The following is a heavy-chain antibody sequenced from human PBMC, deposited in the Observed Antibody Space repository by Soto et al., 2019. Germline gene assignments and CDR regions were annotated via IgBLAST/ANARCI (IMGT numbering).Heavy chain of an antibody. CDR2: MNPNSGNT. CDR1: GYTFTSYD. V-gene: IGHV1-8*01. Sequence: ASVKVSCKASGYTFTSYDINWVRQATGQGLEWMGWMNPNSGNTGYAQKFQGRVTMTRNTSISTAYMELSSLRSEDTAVYYCARGLSDDYYYYMDVWGKGIMVTVSS. J-gene: IGHJ6*03. CDR3: ARGLSDDYYYYMDV.